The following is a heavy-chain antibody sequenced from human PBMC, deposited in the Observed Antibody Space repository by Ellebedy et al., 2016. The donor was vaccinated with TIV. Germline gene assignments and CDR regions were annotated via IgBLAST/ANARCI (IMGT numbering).Heavy chain of an antibody. D-gene: IGHD3-16*01. CDR3: ANGGSLSYGIFDY. CDR1: GGSISSGRSY. V-gene: IGHV4-31*03. CDR2: VYHLGNT. J-gene: IGHJ4*02. Sequence: SETLSLXXSVSGGSISSGRSYWSWIRQLPGKGLEWIGYVYHLGNTYYTPSLKSRVAISVDSSKNQFSLRLNSVTAADTGVYYCANGGSLSYGIFDYWGQGNLVTVSS.